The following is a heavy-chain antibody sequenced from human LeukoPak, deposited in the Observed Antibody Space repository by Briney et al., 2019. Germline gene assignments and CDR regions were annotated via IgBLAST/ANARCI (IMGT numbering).Heavy chain of an antibody. Sequence: GGSLRLSCAASGFTFSSYAMHWVRQAPGKGLEWVAVISYDASNKYYADSVKGRFTISRDNAKNSVYLQMNSLRAEDMAVYYCASSRGSWPDYFDYWGQGTLVTVSS. CDR2: ISYDASNK. J-gene: IGHJ4*02. V-gene: IGHV3-30*04. CDR3: ASSRGSWPDYFDY. D-gene: IGHD6-13*01. CDR1: GFTFSSYA.